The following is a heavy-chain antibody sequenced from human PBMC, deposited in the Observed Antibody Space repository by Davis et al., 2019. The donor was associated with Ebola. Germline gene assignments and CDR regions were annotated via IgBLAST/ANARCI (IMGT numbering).Heavy chain of an antibody. CDR1: GFTFSSYA. J-gene: IGHJ6*03. D-gene: IGHD3-22*01. V-gene: IGHV3-23*01. CDR3: ARAEFPYYYDSSGYFPGYYYMDV. CDR2: ISGSGGST. Sequence: GESLKISCAASGFTFSSYAMSWVRQAPGKGLEWVSAISGSGGSTYYADSVKGRFTISRDNSKNTLYLQMNSLRAEDTAVYYCARAEFPYYYDSSGYFPGYYYMDVWGKGTTVTVSS.